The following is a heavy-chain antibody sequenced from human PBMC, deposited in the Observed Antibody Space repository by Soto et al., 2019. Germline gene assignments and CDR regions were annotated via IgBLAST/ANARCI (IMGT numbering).Heavy chain of an antibody. Sequence: QAQLVQFWPEVQKPGASMKVSCKASAFNLRSYSIHWVRQAPGHRLEWMGQSNVDSGKPRYSHMFEGRVTFKRVTDGSPATLEFHSLRPEDTAVYLCGRGACTSKIVPAGMDGWGQGSAVSVSS. J-gene: IGHJ6*02. D-gene: IGHD2-21*01. CDR1: AFNLRSYS. V-gene: IGHV1-3*01. CDR3: GRGACTSKIVPAGMDG. CDR2: SNVDSGKP.